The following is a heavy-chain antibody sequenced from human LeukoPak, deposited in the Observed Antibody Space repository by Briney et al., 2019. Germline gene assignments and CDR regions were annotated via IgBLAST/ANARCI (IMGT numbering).Heavy chain of an antibody. CDR2: INPNSGGT. CDR1: GYTFTDYY. J-gene: IGHJ4*02. D-gene: IGHD3-3*01. Sequence: ASVKVSCKASGYTFTDYYIHWVRQAPGQGLEWMGWINPNSGGTNYAQRFQGRVTMTRDTSISTAYMELSRLRSDDTAVYYCARVPTYDFWSGYSHDNYFDYWGQGTLVTVSS. V-gene: IGHV1-2*02. CDR3: ARVPTYDFWSGYSHDNYFDY.